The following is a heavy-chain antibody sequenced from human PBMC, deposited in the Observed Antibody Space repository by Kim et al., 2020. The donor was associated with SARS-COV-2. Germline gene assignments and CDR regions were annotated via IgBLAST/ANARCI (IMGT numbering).Heavy chain of an antibody. D-gene: IGHD3-3*01. CDR1: GFTFSNFE. J-gene: IGHJ3*02. V-gene: IGHV3-48*03. CDR2: ISTSGSTI. CDR3: ARGAHREITIFGVVISDDAFDI. Sequence: GGSLRLSCAASGFTFSNFEMNWVRQAPGKGLEWVSYISTSGSTIYYADSVKGRFTISRDDAKNSLYLQMNSLRAEDTAVYYCARGAHREITIFGVVISDDAFDIWGQGTMVTVSS.